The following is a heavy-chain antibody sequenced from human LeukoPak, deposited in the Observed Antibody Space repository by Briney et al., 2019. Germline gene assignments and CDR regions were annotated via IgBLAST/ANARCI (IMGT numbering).Heavy chain of an antibody. V-gene: IGHV3-21*01. J-gene: IGHJ4*02. CDR3: ARGLGYCSSTSCYAG. CDR2: ISSSSSYI. CDR1: GFTFSSYS. D-gene: IGHD2-2*01. Sequence: GGSLRLSCAASGFTFSSYSMNWVRQAPGKGLEWVASISSSSSYIYYADSVKGRFTISRDNAKNSLYLQMNSLRAEDTAVYYCARGLGYCSSTSCYAGWGQGTLVTVSS.